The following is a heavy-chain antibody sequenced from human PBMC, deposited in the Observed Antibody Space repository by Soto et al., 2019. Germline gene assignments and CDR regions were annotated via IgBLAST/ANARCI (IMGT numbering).Heavy chain of an antibody. J-gene: IGHJ4*02. CDR3: ARGYYDRRGYPVRGDYYFDD. CDR2: VIPIFGTA. V-gene: IGHV1-69*13. Sequence: SVKVSCKASGGTFSSYAISWVRQAPGQGLEWMGGVIPIFGTANYAQKFQGRVTITADESTSTAYMELSSLRSEDTAVYYCARGYYDRRGYPVRGDYYFDDWGQGTLVTVAS. D-gene: IGHD3-22*01. CDR1: GGTFSSYA.